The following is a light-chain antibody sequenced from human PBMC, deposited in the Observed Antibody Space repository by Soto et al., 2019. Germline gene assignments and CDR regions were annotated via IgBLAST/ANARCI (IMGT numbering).Light chain of an antibody. Sequence: DIQMTQSPSSLSASVGDRVTITCRASQIINTWLAWYHPKPGKAPKLLIYRASNLVNGVPSRFSGSGSGTEFTLTISSLQPDDFSIYYCQQYETYSGTFGPGTKVDL. V-gene: IGKV1-5*03. CDR2: RAS. CDR3: QQYETYSGT. CDR1: QIINTW. J-gene: IGKJ3*01.